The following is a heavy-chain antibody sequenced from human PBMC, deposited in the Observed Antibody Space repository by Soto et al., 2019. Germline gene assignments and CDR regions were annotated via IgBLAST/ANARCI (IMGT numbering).Heavy chain of an antibody. J-gene: IGHJ4*02. Sequence: QVQLQESGPGLVKPSETLSLTCTVSGGSIRSWYWSWIRQSPGKGLEWIGNIYYSGSTNYNPSLKSRVTLSVDTSKNQFSWKLSSVSAADTAVYYCARRYGSAIDYWGQGTLVTVSS. CDR3: ARRYGSAIDY. D-gene: IGHD1-26*01. CDR1: GGSIRSWY. V-gene: IGHV4-59*08. CDR2: IYYSGST.